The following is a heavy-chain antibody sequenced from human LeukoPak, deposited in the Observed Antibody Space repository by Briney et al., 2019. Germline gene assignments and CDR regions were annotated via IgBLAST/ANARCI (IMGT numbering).Heavy chain of an antibody. V-gene: IGHV1-2*02. J-gene: IGHJ4*02. CDR2: INPNSGGT. CDR1: GYTFTGYH. CDR3: ARDDPRGWYYFDY. Sequence: AXXKVSCKASGYTFTGYHMHWVRQAPGQGLEWMGWINPNSGGTNYAQKFQGRVTMTRDTSTSTAYMELSRLRSDDTAVYYCARDDPRGWYYFDYWGQGTLVTVSS. D-gene: IGHD3-10*01.